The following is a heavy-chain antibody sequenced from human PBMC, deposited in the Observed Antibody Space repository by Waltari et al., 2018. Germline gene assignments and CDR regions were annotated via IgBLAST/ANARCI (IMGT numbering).Heavy chain of an antibody. J-gene: IGHJ4*02. CDR2: FRSSSRTI. CDR1: GFTVSSYS. D-gene: IGHD6-19*01. CDR3: ARRLDIAVAGYDY. V-gene: IGHV3-48*01. Sequence: EVQLVESGGGLIQPGGSLRLSCAASGFTVSSYSMNWVRQAPGKGLEWVSYFRSSSRTIYYADSVKGRCTISRDNAKNSLYLQMNSLRAEDTAVYYCARRLDIAVAGYDYWGQGTLVTVSS.